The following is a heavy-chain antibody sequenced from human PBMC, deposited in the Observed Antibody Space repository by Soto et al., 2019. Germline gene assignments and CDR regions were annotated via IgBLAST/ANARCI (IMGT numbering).Heavy chain of an antibody. CDR2: MIPIFGTA. CDR3: EAYRELRSMVRGVDSYYYYVMDV. D-gene: IGHD3-10*01. V-gene: IGHV1-69*01. CDR1: GGTFRSYA. J-gene: IGHJ6*02. Sequence: QVQLVQSGAEVKKPGSSVKVSCKASGGTFRSYAISWVRQAPGQGLEGMGGMIPIFGTANYAQKFQGRVTITADESTRTAYMELRSMRSEDTAVYYCEAYRELRSMVRGVDSYYYYVMDVWGQGTKVTVSS.